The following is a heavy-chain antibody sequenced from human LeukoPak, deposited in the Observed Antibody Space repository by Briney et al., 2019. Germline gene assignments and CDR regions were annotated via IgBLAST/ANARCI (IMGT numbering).Heavy chain of an antibody. Sequence: ASVRASSKASGYTLTTYAMHGVRQAPGQRLEWMGWINAGNGNTKYSQKFQGRVTITRDTSASTAYMELSSLRSEDTAVYYCARDLTPGVMANWGQGTLVTVSS. CDR3: ARDLTPGVMAN. CDR1: GYTLTTYA. CDR2: INAGNGNT. J-gene: IGHJ4*02. D-gene: IGHD3-16*01. V-gene: IGHV1-3*01.